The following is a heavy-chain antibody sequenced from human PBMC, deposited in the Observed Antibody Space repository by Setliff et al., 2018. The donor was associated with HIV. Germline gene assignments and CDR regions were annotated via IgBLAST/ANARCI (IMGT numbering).Heavy chain of an antibody. D-gene: IGHD3-10*01. CDR2: IKSKTDGGTT. V-gene: IGHV3-15*01. Sequence: GGSLRLSCAASGFTFSTAWMNWVRQAPGKGLEWVGHIKSKTDGGTTDYAAPVKGRFTISRDDSKNTLYLQMDSLKSEDTAVYYCTTTLSLWFGAPFDYWGQGTLVTVSS. CDR1: GFTFSTAW. CDR3: TTTLSLWFGAPFDY. J-gene: IGHJ4*02.